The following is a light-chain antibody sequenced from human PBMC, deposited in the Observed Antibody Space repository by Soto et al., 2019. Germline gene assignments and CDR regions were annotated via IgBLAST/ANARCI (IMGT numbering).Light chain of an antibody. J-gene: IGKJ2*01. CDR2: AAS. CDR1: QSISSY. Sequence: DIQMTQSPSSLSASVGDRVTITCRASQSISSYLNWYQQKAGKAPKLLIDAASSLHSGVPSRFSGRGSGTGFTSPTSSLHPVDFAPYDCQQGYGTPRYPLGQGTGLVIE. V-gene: IGKV1-39*01. CDR3: QQGYGTPRYP.